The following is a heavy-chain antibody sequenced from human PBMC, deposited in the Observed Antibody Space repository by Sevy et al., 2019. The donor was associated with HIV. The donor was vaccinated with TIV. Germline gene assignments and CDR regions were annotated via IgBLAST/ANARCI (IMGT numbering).Heavy chain of an antibody. CDR1: GYTFTDYY. D-gene: IGHD3-10*01. CDR3: ARASHVSGSYTNDY. J-gene: IGHJ4*02. CDR2: INPNNAGT. Sequence: ASVKVSCRASGYTFTDYYLHWVRQAPGQGLEWMGWINPNNAGTEYAQRFQGRVAMTRDTSISTVYMELSRLRSDDTAVYYCARASHVSGSYTNDYWGQGTLVTVSS. V-gene: IGHV1-2*02.